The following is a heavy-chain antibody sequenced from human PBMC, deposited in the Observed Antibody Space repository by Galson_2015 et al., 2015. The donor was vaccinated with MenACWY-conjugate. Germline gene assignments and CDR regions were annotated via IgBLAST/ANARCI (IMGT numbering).Heavy chain of an antibody. Sequence: SLRLSCAASGFTFSSYRMNWVRQAPGKGLEWVSYISSSSSTIYYADSVKGRFTISRDNAKNSLYLQMNSLRDEDTAVYYCARGGSYYVETSYAFDIWGQGTMVTVSS. J-gene: IGHJ3*02. D-gene: IGHD1-26*01. CDR1: GFTFSSYR. CDR2: ISSSSSTI. V-gene: IGHV3-48*02. CDR3: ARGGSYYVETSYAFDI.